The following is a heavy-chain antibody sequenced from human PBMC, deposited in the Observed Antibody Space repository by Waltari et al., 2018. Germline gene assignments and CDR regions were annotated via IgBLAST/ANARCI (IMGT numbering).Heavy chain of an antibody. V-gene: IGHV4-34*01. CDR2: INHSGST. Sequence: QVQLQQWGAGLLKPSETLSLTCAVYGGSFSGYYWSWIRQPPGEGLEWLGEINHSGSTNYNPSLKSRVTISVDTSKNQFSLKLSSVTAADTAVYYCARGYCSSTSCYGWSPRNWFDPWGQGTLVTVSS. J-gene: IGHJ5*02. CDR1: GGSFSGYY. D-gene: IGHD2-2*01. CDR3: ARGYCSSTSCYGWSPRNWFDP.